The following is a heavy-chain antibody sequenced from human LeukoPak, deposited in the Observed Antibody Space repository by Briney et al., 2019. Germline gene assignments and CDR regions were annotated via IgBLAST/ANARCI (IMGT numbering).Heavy chain of an antibody. D-gene: IGHD6-19*01. J-gene: IGHJ5*02. Sequence: PSGTLSLTCAVSGDSISSSNWWNWVRQPPGKGLEWIGEIYHSGSTHYNPSLKSRITISVDTSKNQFSLNLSSVTAADTAVYYCARGYSGWYIRWFDPWGQGTLVTVSS. CDR2: IYHSGST. CDR1: GDSISSSNW. V-gene: IGHV4-4*02. CDR3: ARGYSGWYIRWFDP.